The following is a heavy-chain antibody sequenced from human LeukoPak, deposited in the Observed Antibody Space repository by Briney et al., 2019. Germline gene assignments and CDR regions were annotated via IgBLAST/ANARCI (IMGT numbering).Heavy chain of an antibody. CDR2: ISTIGIT. J-gene: IGHJ4*02. D-gene: IGHD1-26*01. V-gene: IGHV4-4*07. Sequence: SETLSLTCTVSGGSITSYFWSWIRQPAGKGLEWIGRISTIGITNYHPSLKSRVTMSIDTSKKQFSLKLSSLTAADTAVYFCARAALGATHFDYWGQGTLVTVSS. CDR3: ARAALGATHFDY. CDR1: GGSITSYF.